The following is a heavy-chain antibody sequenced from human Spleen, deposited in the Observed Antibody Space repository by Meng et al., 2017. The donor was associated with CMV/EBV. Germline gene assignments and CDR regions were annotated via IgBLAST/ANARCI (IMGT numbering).Heavy chain of an antibody. CDR2: INPRAGTT. D-gene: IGHD3-3*01. V-gene: IGHV1-46*01. CDR3: ARASSGLRFLEWSSAAFDY. CDR1: FTHYY. Sequence: FTHYYMHWVRQAPGQGLEWMGVINPRAGTTTSAQKFLGRVTITRDTSTSTVYMELSSLRSEDTAVYYCARASSGLRFLEWSSAAFDYWGQGALVTVSS. J-gene: IGHJ4*02.